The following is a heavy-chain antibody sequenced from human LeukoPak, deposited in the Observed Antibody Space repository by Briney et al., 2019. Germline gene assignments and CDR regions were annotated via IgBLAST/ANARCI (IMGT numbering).Heavy chain of an antibody. V-gene: IGHV1-2*02. CDR1: GYTFAGYY. J-gene: IGHJ4*02. Sequence: GASVKVSCKASGYTFAGYYMHWVRQAPGQGLEWMGWINPNSGGTNYAQKFQGRVTMTRDMSISTAYMELSRLRSNDTAVYYCARAPSDFYSGSFDYWGQGTLVTVSS. D-gene: IGHD1-26*01. CDR3: ARAPSDFYSGSFDY. CDR2: INPNSGGT.